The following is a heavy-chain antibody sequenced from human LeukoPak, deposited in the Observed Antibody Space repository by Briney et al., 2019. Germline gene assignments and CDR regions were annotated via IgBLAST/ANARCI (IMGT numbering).Heavy chain of an antibody. J-gene: IGHJ3*02. CDR3: ARRRRTSGHDAFDI. CDR2: LYSSGST. V-gene: IGHV4-59*12. D-gene: IGHD2-2*01. CDR1: GGSISTYY. Sequence: SETLTLTCVVSGGSISTYYWSWIRQPPGKGLGWIGYLYSSGSTNYNPSLKSRVSISEDTSKNQFSLKLSSVTAADTAVYYCARRRRTSGHDAFDIWGQGTMVTVSS.